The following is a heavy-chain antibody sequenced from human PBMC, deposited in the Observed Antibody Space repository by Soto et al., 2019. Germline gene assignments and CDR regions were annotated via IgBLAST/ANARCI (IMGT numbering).Heavy chain of an antibody. D-gene: IGHD5-12*01. V-gene: IGHV3-15*07. Sequence: GGSLRLSCAASGFTFSNVWMNRVRQAPGKGLEWVGRIKSKTDGGTTDYAAPVKGRFTISRDDSKNTLYLQMNSLKTEDTAVYYCCFHSWLWPDNYYYYGMDVWGQGTTVTVSS. CDR1: GFTFSNVW. CDR3: CFHSWLWPDNYYYYGMDV. CDR2: IKSKTDGGTT. J-gene: IGHJ6*02.